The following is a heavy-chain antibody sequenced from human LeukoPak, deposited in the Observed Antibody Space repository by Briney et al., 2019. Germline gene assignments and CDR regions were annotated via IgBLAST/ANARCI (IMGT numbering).Heavy chain of an antibody. V-gene: IGHV3-72*01. J-gene: IGHJ4*02. CDR1: GFTFSDHY. Sequence: PWGSLRLSCAVSGFTFSDHYMDWVRQAPGKGLEWVGRSRNRAKSYTTDYAASVKGRFTISRDDSKSTLYLQMNSLGAEDTAVYYCTTVLSSNRYNLCDYWGQGTLVTVSS. CDR2: SRNRAKSYTT. CDR3: TTVLSSNRYNLCDY. D-gene: IGHD6-13*01.